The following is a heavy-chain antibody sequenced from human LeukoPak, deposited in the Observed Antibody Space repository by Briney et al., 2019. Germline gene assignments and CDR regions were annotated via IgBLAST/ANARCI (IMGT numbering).Heavy chain of an antibody. CDR3: ARPQPQFEGNGDAFDI. CDR2: INTNTGNP. V-gene: IGHV7-4-1*02. J-gene: IGHJ3*02. Sequence: ASVRVSCKASGYTFTSYAMNWVRQAPGQGLEWMGWINTNTGNPTYAQGFTGRFVFSLDTSVSTAYLQISSLKAEDTAVYYCARPQPQFEGNGDAFDIWGQGTMVTVSS. CDR1: GYTFTSYA. D-gene: IGHD3-16*01.